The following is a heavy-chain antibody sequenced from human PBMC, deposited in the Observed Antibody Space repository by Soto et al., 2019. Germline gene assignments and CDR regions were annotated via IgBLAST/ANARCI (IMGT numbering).Heavy chain of an antibody. CDR3: AREVQYWFDP. Sequence: PSETLSLTCSVSGGSISNYYWSWIRQPPGKGLEWIGYIYKSGTTSYNPSLKSRVTISIDTSKNQFSLRLSSVTAADTAVYYCAREVQYWFDPWGQGTLVTVSS. CDR2: IYKSGTT. D-gene: IGHD1-1*01. V-gene: IGHV4-59*01. CDR1: GGSISNYY. J-gene: IGHJ5*02.